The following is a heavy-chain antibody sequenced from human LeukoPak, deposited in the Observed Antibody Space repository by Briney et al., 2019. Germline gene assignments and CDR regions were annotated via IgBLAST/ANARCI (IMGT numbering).Heavy chain of an antibody. CDR3: ARQPIIAVAGTGYDYVDV. D-gene: IGHD6-19*01. J-gene: IGHJ6*03. Sequence: GESLKISCKGSGYSFTSYWIGWVRQMPGKGLEWMGIIYPGDSDTRYSPSFQGQVTISADKSISTAYLQWSSLKASDTAMYYCARQPIIAVAGTGYDYVDVWGKGTTVTVSS. CDR2: IYPGDSDT. V-gene: IGHV5-51*01. CDR1: GYSFTSYW.